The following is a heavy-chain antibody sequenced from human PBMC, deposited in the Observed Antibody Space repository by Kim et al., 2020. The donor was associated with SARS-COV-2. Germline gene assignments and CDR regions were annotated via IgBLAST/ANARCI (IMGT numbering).Heavy chain of an antibody. J-gene: IGHJ6*01. CDR1: GGSISSYY. CDR3: PRTNWIYDRHYYYGLDV. V-gene: IGHV4-59*13. D-gene: IGHD1-7*01. CDR2: IYYSGST. Sequence: SETLSLTCTVSGGSISSYYWSWIRQPPGKGLEWIGYIYYSGSTHYNPSLKSRVTIPVDTSKNQFSLKLSSVTAADTAVFYFPRTNWIYDRHYYYGLDVW.